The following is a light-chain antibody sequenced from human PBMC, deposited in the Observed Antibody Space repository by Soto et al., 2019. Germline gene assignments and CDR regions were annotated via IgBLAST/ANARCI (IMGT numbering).Light chain of an antibody. CDR1: QSGRSNY. CDR2: DAS. Sequence: EIVLKQSPDTLSLSPGERATLSCRASQSGRSNYLAWYQQKPGQAPRFLIYDASSRATGIPDRFSGSGSGTDFTLTISRLEPEDFAVYYCPQYGSTPLTFGGGTKVDIK. J-gene: IGKJ4*01. V-gene: IGKV3-20*01. CDR3: PQYGSTPLT.